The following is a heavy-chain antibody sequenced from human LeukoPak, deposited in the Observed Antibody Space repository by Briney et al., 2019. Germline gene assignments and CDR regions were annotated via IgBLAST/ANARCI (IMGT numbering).Heavy chain of an antibody. J-gene: IGHJ3*02. V-gene: IGHV1-2*02. CDR3: ARDYYDSSPSAFDI. CDR1: GYTFTGYY. D-gene: IGHD3-22*01. Sequence: ASVKDSCKASGYTFTGYYMHWVRQAPGQGLEWMGWTNPNSGGTNYAQKFQGRVTMTRDTSISTAYMELSRLRSDDTAVYYCARDYYDSSPSAFDIWGQGTMVTVSS. CDR2: TNPNSGGT.